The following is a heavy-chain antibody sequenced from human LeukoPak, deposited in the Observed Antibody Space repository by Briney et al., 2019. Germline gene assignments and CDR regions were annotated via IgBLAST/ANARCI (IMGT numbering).Heavy chain of an antibody. V-gene: IGHV3-23*01. D-gene: IGHD1-1*01. CDR3: AKNPRLEGWIYFDS. J-gene: IGHJ4*02. CDR1: GFTFSSYS. CDR2: ISGSGGRI. Sequence: GGSLRLSCAASGFTFSSYSMSWVRQAPGKGLEWVSSISGSGGRIDYADSVEGRFTISRDNSKNTLSLQMNSLTAEDTAVYYCAKNPRLEGWIYFDSWGQGILVTVSS.